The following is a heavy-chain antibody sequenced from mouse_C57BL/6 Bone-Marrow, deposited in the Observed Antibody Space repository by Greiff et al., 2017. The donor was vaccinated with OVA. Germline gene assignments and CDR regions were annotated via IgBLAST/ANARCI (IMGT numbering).Heavy chain of an antibody. J-gene: IGHJ4*01. V-gene: IGHV1-69*01. D-gene: IGHD1-1*01. CDR3: ASYYYGSSYIMDY. CDR2: IDPSDSYT. CDR1: GYTFTSYW. Sequence: VKLQQPGAELVMPGASVKLSCKASGYTFTSYWMHWVKQRPGQGLEWIGEIDPSDSYTNYNQKFKGKATLTVDKSSSTAYMQLSSLTSEDSAVYYCASYYYGSSYIMDYWGQGTSVTVSS.